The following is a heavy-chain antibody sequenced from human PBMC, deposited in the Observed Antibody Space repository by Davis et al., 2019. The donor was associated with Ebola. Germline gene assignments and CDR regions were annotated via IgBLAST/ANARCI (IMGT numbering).Heavy chain of an antibody. V-gene: IGHV2-5*02. Sequence: SGPTLVKPTQTLMLTCTFSGFSLSTTGVGVGWIRQPPGKALEWLALIYLDDGKRYSPSLKSRLTITKDTSKNQVVLTMTNMDPVDTATYYCAHSPAAAGTFDPWGQGTLVTVSS. CDR2: IYLDDGK. D-gene: IGHD6-13*01. CDR3: AHSPAAAGTFDP. J-gene: IGHJ5*02. CDR1: GFSLSTTGVG.